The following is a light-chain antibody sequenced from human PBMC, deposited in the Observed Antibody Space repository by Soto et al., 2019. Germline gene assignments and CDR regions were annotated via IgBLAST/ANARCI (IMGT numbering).Light chain of an antibody. J-gene: IGLJ3*02. CDR2: DVT. CDR3: TSYTTSSPYLV. CDR1: SSDVGGYNY. V-gene: IGLV2-14*03. Sequence: QSALTQPASVSGSPGQSITLSCTGTSSDVGGYNYVSWYQHHPGKAPKLMIYDVTNRPSGVSKRFSGSKSGTTASLTISGLQAEDEAEYYCTSYTTSSPYLVFGGGTKLTVL.